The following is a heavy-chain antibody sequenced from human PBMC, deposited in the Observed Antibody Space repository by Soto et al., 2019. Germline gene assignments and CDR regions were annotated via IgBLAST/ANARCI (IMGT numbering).Heavy chain of an antibody. CDR3: ARDLGDSTGYYYQGGSAFDI. Sequence: SETLSLTCDVSGFSISNSNWWSWVRQPPGKGLEWIGEIYHSGNTHYNPSLKSRVTISVDKSNNQFSLKLNSVTAADTAVYYCARDLGDSTGYYYQGGSAFDIWGHGTMVTV. V-gene: IGHV4-4*02. CDR1: GFSISNSNW. J-gene: IGHJ3*02. CDR2: IYHSGNT. D-gene: IGHD3-22*01.